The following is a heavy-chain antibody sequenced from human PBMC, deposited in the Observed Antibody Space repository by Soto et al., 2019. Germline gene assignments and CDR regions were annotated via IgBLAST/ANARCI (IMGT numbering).Heavy chain of an antibody. Sequence: QVHLVQSGAEVKEPGASVKLSCKAFGYTFSSYGIHWVRQAPGQGLEWMGWINAGNGDTYYSQNFQARVAISTNSSASTAYMELSSLRSEDTAVYYCVRFLTGSYYQLHYWGQGSLVTVSS. CDR1: GYTFSSYG. CDR2: INAGNGDT. J-gene: IGHJ4*02. V-gene: IGHV1-3*01. D-gene: IGHD1-26*01. CDR3: VRFLTGSYYQLHY.